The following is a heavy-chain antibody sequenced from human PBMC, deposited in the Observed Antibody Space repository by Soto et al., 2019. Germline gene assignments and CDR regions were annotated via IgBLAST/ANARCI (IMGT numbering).Heavy chain of an antibody. V-gene: IGHV3-21*01. J-gene: IGHJ4*02. D-gene: IGHD6-13*01. CDR2: ISSSSSYI. CDR3: ARDRVDWTAAAGDY. CDR1: GFSFDNYA. Sequence: GGSLRLSCAGSGFSFDNYAMSWVRQAPGKGLEWVSSISSSSSYIYYADSVKGRFTISRDNAKNSLYLQMNSLRAEDTAVYYCARDRVDWTAAAGDYWGQGTLVTVSS.